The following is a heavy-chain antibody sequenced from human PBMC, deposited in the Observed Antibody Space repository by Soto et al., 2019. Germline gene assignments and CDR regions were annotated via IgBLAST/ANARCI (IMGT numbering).Heavy chain of an antibody. CDR3: PHPPRTGLFDVDV. V-gene: IGHV3-7*03. Sequence: GGSLRLSCVASGFTFISSFMGWIRQAPGKGLEWVANINQDGGVTYYVDSVEGRFTISRDNTKDSLYLQMNSLRAEDTAVYFCPHPPRTGLFDVDVWGPGTRVTVSS. J-gene: IGHJ6*02. CDR2: INQDGGVT. CDR1: GFTFISSF.